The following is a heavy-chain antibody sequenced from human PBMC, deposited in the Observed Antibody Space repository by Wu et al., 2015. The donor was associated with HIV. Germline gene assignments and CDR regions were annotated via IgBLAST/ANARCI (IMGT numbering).Heavy chain of an antibody. Sequence: QVQLVQSGAEVKQPGSSVKVSCKASGGTFSSYAISWVRQAPGQGLEWMGRIIPIFGTANYAQKFQDRVTITADESTSTAYMELSSLRSADTAVYYCASPSDYGDYVDAFDIWGQGTMVTVSS. CDR3: ASPSDYGDYVDAFDI. D-gene: IGHD4-17*01. J-gene: IGHJ3*02. CDR2: IIPIFGTA. V-gene: IGHV1-69*13. CDR1: GGTFSSYA.